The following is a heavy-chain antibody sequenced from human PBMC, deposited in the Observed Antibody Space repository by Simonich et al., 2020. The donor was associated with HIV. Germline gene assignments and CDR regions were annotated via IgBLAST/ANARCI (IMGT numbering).Heavy chain of an antibody. CDR1: GGSFRGYY. CDR2: INHSVST. Sequence: QVQPQQWGAGLLKPSETLSLTCAVYGGSFRGYYWSWIRQPPGKGLEWIGEINHSVSTNYNPALKSRVTISVDTSKNQCSRKLSSVTAADTAVYYCARGAEGATTQSYWGQGTLVTVSS. CDR3: ARGAEGATTQSY. D-gene: IGHD1-26*01. J-gene: IGHJ4*02. V-gene: IGHV4-34*01.